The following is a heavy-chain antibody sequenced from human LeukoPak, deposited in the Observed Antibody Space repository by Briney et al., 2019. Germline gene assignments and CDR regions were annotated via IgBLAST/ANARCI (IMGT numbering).Heavy chain of an antibody. CDR1: GFTFSSYS. CDR3: ARDRFGYGSGSYYRVMDV. D-gene: IGHD3-10*01. V-gene: IGHV3-21*01. Sequence: GGSLRLSCAASGFTFSSYSMNWVRQAPGKGLEWVSSISSSSSYIYYADSVKGRFTISRDNAKNSLYLQMNSLRAEDTAVYYCARDRFGYGSGSYYRVMDVWGKGTTVTVSS. CDR2: ISSSSSYI. J-gene: IGHJ6*04.